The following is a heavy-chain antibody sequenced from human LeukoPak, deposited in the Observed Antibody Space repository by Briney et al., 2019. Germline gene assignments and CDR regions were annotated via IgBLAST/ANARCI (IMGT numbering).Heavy chain of an antibody. J-gene: IGHJ4*02. V-gene: IGHV3-30*02. CDR1: GFTFSIYG. CDR3: AKDSLTDIDY. D-gene: IGHD3-9*01. CDR2: IRHDGSIK. Sequence: PGGSLRLSCAASGFTFSIYGMYWVRQAPGKGLEWVAFIRHDGSIKYYADSVKGRFTISRDNSKNTLYLQLNSQRAEDTAVYYCAKDSLTDIDYWGQGTLVTVSS.